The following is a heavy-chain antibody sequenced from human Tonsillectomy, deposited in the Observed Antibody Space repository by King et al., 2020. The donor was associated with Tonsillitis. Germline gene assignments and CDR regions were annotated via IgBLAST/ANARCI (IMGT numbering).Heavy chain of an antibody. J-gene: IGHJ4*02. CDR3: ARLTRSTPFDD. CDR2: IYHTGST. Sequence: QLQESGPGLVKPSETLSLTCAVSGYSISSGYFWGWIRQPPGKGPEWIGHIYHTGSTFYNPSLKARVTISVDTSKNQFSLKVTSVTAADTAVYYCARLTRSTPFDDWGQGTLVTVSS. CDR1: GYSISSGYF. V-gene: IGHV4-38-2*01.